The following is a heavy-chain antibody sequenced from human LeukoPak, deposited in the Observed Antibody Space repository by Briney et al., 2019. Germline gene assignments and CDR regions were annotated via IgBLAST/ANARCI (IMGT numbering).Heavy chain of an antibody. V-gene: IGHV1-2*02. CDR1: GYTFTGYY. CDR3: ARVVVRRGYYYYYGMDV. J-gene: IGHJ6*02. Sequence: ASVTVSCKASGYTFTGYYMHWVRQAPGQGLEWMGWINPNSGGTNYAQKFQGRVTMTRDTSISTAYMELSRLRSDDTAVYYCARVVVRRGYYYYYGMDVWGQGTTVTVSS. CDR2: INPNSGGT. D-gene: IGHD3-22*01.